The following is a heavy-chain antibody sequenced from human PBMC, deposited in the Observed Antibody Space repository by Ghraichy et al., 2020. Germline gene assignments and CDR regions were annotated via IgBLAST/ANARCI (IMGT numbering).Heavy chain of an antibody. Sequence: GGSLRLSCAASGFTFSGYWMHWVRQAPGKGLVWVSRINSDGSSTGYADSVKGRFTISRDNAKNTLYLQMNSLRAEDTAVYYCARDLDYSNYYYYGMDVWGQGTTVTVSS. CDR3: ARDLDYSNYYYYGMDV. CDR1: GFTFSGYW. CDR2: INSDGSST. D-gene: IGHD4-11*01. V-gene: IGHV3-74*01. J-gene: IGHJ6*02.